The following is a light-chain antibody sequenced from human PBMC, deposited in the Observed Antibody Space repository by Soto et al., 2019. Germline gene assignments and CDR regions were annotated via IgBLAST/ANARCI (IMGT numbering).Light chain of an antibody. J-gene: IGKJ4*01. V-gene: IGKV1-39*01. Sequence: DIQMTQSPSSLSASIGDRVTITCRASQSLSSYLNWYQQKPGKAPKLLIYAASSLQSGVPSRFSGSGSGTDFTLTITSLQPEDFATYYCQQSYITPRLTFGGGTKVEIK. CDR2: AAS. CDR1: QSLSSY. CDR3: QQSYITPRLT.